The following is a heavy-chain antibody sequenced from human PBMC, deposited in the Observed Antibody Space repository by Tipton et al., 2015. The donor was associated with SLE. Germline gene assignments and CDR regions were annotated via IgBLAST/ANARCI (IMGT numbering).Heavy chain of an antibody. Sequence: TLSLTCSVSGGSLSGGGYYWIWVRQPAGKGLEWIGRIYASGYTDFSPSLRGRLTMSVDSSKNQFSLNLTSVTAADTAVYYCARSDYYPDEDWFDPWGQGTLVTVSS. CDR1: GGSLSGGGYY. CDR2: IYASGYT. J-gene: IGHJ5*02. V-gene: IGHV4-61*02. D-gene: IGHD3-22*01. CDR3: ARSDYYPDEDWFDP.